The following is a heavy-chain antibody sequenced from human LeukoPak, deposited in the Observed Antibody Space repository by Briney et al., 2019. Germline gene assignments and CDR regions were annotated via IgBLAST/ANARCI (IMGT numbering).Heavy chain of an antibody. Sequence: QPGGSLRLSCAASGFTLGSYSMHWVRQAPGKGPEFVSVIGGDGLTTFYADSVKDRFTISRDNSKSTLYLEMGSLRAEDMAVYYCAREGGGSGLWYYDLWGRGTLVTVSS. CDR3: AREGGGSGLWYYDL. V-gene: IGHV3-64*02. D-gene: IGHD1-26*01. CDR1: GFTLGSYS. CDR2: IGGDGLTT. J-gene: IGHJ2*01.